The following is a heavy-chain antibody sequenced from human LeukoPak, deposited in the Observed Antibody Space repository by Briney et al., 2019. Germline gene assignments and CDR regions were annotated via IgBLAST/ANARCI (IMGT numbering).Heavy chain of an antibody. CDR2: IYHSGST. Sequence: SETLSLTCTVSGYSISSGYYWGWIRQPPGKGLEWIGSIYHSGSTYYNPSLKSRVTISVDTSKNQFSLKLSSVTAADTAVYYCARLGYRRAVAAAGTGAPNDYWGQGTLVTVSS. CDR1: GYSISSGYY. CDR3: ARLGYRRAVAAAGTGAPNDY. D-gene: IGHD6-13*01. V-gene: IGHV4-38-2*02. J-gene: IGHJ4*02.